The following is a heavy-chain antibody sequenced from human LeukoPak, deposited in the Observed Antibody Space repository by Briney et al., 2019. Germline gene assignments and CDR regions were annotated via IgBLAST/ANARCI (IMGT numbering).Heavy chain of an antibody. V-gene: IGHV4-34*01. CDR3: ARVGIYFDY. Sequence: SETLSLTCAVYGGSFSGYYWSWIRQPPGKGLEWIGEINHSGSTNYNPSLKSRVTISVDTSKNQFSLKLSSVTAADTAVYYCARVGIYFDYWGQGTLVTVSS. J-gene: IGHJ4*02. CDR2: INHSGST. CDR1: GGSFSGYY. D-gene: IGHD1-26*01.